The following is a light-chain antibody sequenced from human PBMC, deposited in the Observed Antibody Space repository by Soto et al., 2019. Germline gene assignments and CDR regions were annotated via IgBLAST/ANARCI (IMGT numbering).Light chain of an antibody. Sequence: QSVLTQPPSVSGSPGQSVTISCTGTSSDVGSYNRVSWYQQPPGTAPKLMIYEVSNRPSGVPDRFSGSKSGNTASLTISGLQTEEAADYYCNSYTSSNTYVFGTGTKVTVL. J-gene: IGLJ1*01. CDR1: SSDVGSYNR. CDR2: EVS. CDR3: NSYTSSNTYV. V-gene: IGLV2-18*02.